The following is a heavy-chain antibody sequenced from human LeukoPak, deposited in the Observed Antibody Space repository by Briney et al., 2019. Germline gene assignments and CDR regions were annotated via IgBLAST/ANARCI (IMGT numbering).Heavy chain of an antibody. D-gene: IGHD2-21*02. Sequence: SETLSLTCTVPGGSISSSSYYWGWIRQPPGKGLEWIGSIYYSGSTYYNPSRNSRVTISVDTSKNQFSLKLSSVTAADTAVYYCARRGVVTPGVNYYYYGMDVWGQGTTVTVSS. V-gene: IGHV4-39*01. J-gene: IGHJ6*02. CDR2: IYYSGST. CDR1: GGSISSSSYY. CDR3: ARRGVVTPGVNYYYYGMDV.